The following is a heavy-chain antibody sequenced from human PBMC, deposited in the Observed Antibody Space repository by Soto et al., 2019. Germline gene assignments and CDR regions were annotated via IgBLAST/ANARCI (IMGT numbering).Heavy chain of an antibody. CDR2: MNPNSGNT. CDR1: GYTFTSYD. Sequence: GASVKVSCKASGYTFTSYDINWVRQATGQGLEWMGWMNPNSGNTGYAQKFQGRVTMTRNTSISTAYMELSSLRSEDTAVYYCARRLYYDFWSGSQFDPWGQGTLVTVSS. CDR3: ARRLYYDFWSGSQFDP. J-gene: IGHJ5*02. D-gene: IGHD3-3*01. V-gene: IGHV1-8*01.